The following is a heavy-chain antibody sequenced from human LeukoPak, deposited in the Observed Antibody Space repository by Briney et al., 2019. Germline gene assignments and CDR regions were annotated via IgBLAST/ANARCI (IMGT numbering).Heavy chain of an antibody. CDR3: ASFAGYNDFDY. CDR1: GGTFSSYA. CDR2: IIPIFGTA. Sequence: SVKVSCKASGGTFSSYAISWVRQAPGQGLEWMGGIIPIFGTANYAQKFQGRVTITADESTSTAYMELSGLRSEDTAVYYCASFAGYNDFDYWGQGTLVTVSS. J-gene: IGHJ4*02. D-gene: IGHD5-24*01. V-gene: IGHV1-69*13.